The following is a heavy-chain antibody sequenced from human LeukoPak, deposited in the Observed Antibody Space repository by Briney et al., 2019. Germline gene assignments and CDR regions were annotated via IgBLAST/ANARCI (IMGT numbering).Heavy chain of an antibody. CDR1: GGSISSGSYY. V-gene: IGHV4-61*02. J-gene: IGHJ6*03. Sequence: PSETLSLPCTVSGGSISSGSYYWSWIQQPAGKGLEWIGRIYTSGSTNYNPSLKSRVTISVDTSKNQFSLKLSSVTAADTAVYYCARSSLIAVAGTVYMDVWGKGTTVTVSS. CDR3: ARSSLIAVAGTVYMDV. CDR2: IYTSGST. D-gene: IGHD6-19*01.